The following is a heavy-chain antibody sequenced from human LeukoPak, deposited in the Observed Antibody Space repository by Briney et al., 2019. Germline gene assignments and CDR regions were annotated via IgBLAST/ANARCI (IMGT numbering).Heavy chain of an antibody. CDR2: ISHSGST. Sequence: SETLSLTCAVYGGSFSGYYWSWIRPPPAKGLEWIGEISHSGSTNYNPSLKSRVTISVDTSKNQFSLRLSSVTAADTAVYYCARGFGESEYYYYGMDVWGQGTTVTVSS. J-gene: IGHJ6*02. CDR1: GGSFSGYY. CDR3: ARGFGESEYYYYGMDV. D-gene: IGHD3-10*01. V-gene: IGHV4-34*01.